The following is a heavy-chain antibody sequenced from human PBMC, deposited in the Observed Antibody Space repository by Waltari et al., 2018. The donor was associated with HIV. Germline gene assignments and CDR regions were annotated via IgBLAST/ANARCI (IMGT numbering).Heavy chain of an antibody. D-gene: IGHD3-22*01. Sequence: VQLQKSGPGLVTPSETLSLTCTVSGGSIRRGDYYWSWLRQPPGKGLEWIGYIYYSGSTYYNPSLKSRVTISVDTSKNQFSLKLSSVTAADTAVYYCASGDYYYDSSGPWGQGTLVTVSS. J-gene: IGHJ5*02. V-gene: IGHV4-30-4*01. CDR3: ASGDYYYDSSGP. CDR2: IYYSGST. CDR1: GGSIRRGDYY.